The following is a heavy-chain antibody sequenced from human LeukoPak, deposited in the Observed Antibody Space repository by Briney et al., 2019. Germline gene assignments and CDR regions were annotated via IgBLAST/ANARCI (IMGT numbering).Heavy chain of an antibody. CDR1: GFTFSSYG. J-gene: IGHJ3*02. D-gene: IGHD2-21*02. Sequence: GGSLRLSCAASGFTFSSYGMHWVRQAPGKGLEWVAVIWYDGSNKYYAESVKGRFTISRDNSKNTLYLQMNSLRAEDTAVYYCARVKQYCGGDCFDDAFDIWGQGTMVTVSS. CDR3: ARVKQYCGGDCFDDAFDI. V-gene: IGHV3-33*01. CDR2: IWYDGSNK.